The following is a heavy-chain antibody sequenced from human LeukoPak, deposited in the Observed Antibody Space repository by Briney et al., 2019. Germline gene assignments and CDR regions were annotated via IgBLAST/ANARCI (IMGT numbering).Heavy chain of an antibody. Sequence: PGGSLRLSCAASGFTFSDSWMSWVRQAPGKGLEWVSAISGSGGSTYYADSVKGRFTISRDNSKNTLYLQMNSLRAEDTAVYYCAKDRNYGDYAIDYWGQGTLVTVSS. CDR3: AKDRNYGDYAIDY. J-gene: IGHJ4*02. CDR2: ISGSGGST. V-gene: IGHV3-23*01. D-gene: IGHD4-17*01. CDR1: GFTFSDSW.